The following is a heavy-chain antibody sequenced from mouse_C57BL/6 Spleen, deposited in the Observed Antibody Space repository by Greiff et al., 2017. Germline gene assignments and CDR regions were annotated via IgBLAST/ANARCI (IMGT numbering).Heavy chain of an antibody. V-gene: IGHV3-6*01. CDR1: GYSITSGYY. Sequence: DVQLQESGPGLVKPSQSPSLTCSVTGYSITSGYYWNWIRQFPGNKLEWMGYISYDGSNNYNPALKNRISITRDTSKNQFFLKLKSVTTEDTATYYCARGGIYDGYYDYAMDYWGQGTSVTVSS. CDR2: ISYDGSN. CDR3: ARGGIYDGYYDYAMDY. J-gene: IGHJ4*01. D-gene: IGHD2-3*01.